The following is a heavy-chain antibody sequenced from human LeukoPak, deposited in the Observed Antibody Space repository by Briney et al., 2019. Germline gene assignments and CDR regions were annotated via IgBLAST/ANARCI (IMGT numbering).Heavy chain of an antibody. CDR2: MSSSGDSI. V-gene: IGHV3-21*01. D-gene: IGHD5-12*01. CDR3: ASSGYDLDWYFDL. CDR1: GFTFSTYT. J-gene: IGHJ2*01. Sequence: GGSLRLSRAASGFTFSTYTINWVRRAPGKGLQWVSSMSSSGDSIHLADSVKGRFSISRDSANNSLYLQMNSLGAEDTAVYYCASSGYDLDWYFDLWGRGTLVTVSS.